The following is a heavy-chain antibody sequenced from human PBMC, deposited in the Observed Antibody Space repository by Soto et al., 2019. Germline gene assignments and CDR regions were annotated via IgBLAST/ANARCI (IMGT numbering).Heavy chain of an antibody. V-gene: IGHV4-4*03. J-gene: IGHJ4*02. CDR3: ARAYGDYSYFDY. CDR2: IYHSGST. D-gene: IGHD4-17*01. Sequence: PETLSLTCAVSGGSISSSNWWSWVRQPPGKGLEWIGEIYHSGSTNYNPSLKSRVTISVDKSKNQFSLKLSSVTAADTAVYYCARAYGDYSYFDYWGQGTLVTVSS. CDR1: GGSISSSNW.